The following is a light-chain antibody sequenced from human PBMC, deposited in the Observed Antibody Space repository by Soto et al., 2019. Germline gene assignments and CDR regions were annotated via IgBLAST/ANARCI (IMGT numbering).Light chain of an antibody. Sequence: QSALTQPPSASGSPGRSVTISCSGTSSDVGGYNYVSWHQQHPGKAPKLMIYEVSKRPSGVPDRFSGSKSGNTASLIVSGLQAEDEADYYCSSYAGSNNFVFGTGTKVTVL. J-gene: IGLJ1*01. CDR3: SSYAGSNNFV. CDR2: EVS. CDR1: SSDVGGYNY. V-gene: IGLV2-8*01.